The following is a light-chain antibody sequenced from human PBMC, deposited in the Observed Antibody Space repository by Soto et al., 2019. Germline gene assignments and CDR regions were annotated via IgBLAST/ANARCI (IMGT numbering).Light chain of an antibody. V-gene: IGKV1-5*01. CDR2: GAS. Sequence: GDRVTITCRASQSISKSLAWYQQKPGKAPKLLIYGASSLESGVPSRFSGSGSGTEFTLTISSLQPDDFATYYCQQYNGYSWTFGQGTKVDIK. J-gene: IGKJ1*01. CDR1: QSISKS. CDR3: QQYNGYSWT.